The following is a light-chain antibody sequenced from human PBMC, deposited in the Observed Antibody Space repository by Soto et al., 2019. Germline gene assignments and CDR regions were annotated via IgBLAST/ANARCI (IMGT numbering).Light chain of an antibody. V-gene: IGKV3-11*01. CDR2: DAS. Sequence: EIVLTQSPATLSLSPGERATLSCRSSQSVRSDLAWYQQKPGQAPRLLIYDASNRATGIPARFSGSGSGTDFTRTISSLEPEDFAVYYCQQRSNWPYTFGQGTKLEIK. CDR1: QSVRSD. CDR3: QQRSNWPYT. J-gene: IGKJ2*01.